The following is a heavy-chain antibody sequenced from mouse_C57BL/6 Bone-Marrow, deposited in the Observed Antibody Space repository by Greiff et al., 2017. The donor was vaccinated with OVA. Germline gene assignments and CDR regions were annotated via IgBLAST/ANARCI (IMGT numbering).Heavy chain of an antibody. Sequence: EVQVVESGGGLVKPGGSLTLSCAASGFTFSDYGMHWVRQAPEKGLEWVAYISSGSSTIYYADTVKGRFTISRDNSNNTLFLQMTSLRSEDTAMYYCARVYIYAMDYWGQGTSVTVSS. CDR1: GFTFSDYG. CDR2: ISSGSSTI. D-gene: IGHD2-1*01. V-gene: IGHV5-17*01. J-gene: IGHJ4*01. CDR3: ARVYIYAMDY.